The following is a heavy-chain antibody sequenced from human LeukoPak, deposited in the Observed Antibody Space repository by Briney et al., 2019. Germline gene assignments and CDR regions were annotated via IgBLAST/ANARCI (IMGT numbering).Heavy chain of an antibody. CDR1: GGSISSYY. V-gene: IGHV4-59*01. Sequence: SETLSLTCTVSGGSISSYYWSWIRLPPGKGLEWIGYIYYRGSSNYNPSLKSRVTISVDTSKNQFSLKLTSVTAADTAVYYCARRGGRYSNYVFDIWGQGTMVTVSS. CDR2: IYYRGSS. D-gene: IGHD4-11*01. CDR3: ARRGGRYSNYVFDI. J-gene: IGHJ3*02.